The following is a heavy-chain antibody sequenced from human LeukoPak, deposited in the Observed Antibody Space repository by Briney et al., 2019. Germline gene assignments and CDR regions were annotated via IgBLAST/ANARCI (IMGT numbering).Heavy chain of an antibody. CDR1: GFTFSSYS. D-gene: IGHD2-15*01. Sequence: PGGSLRLSCAASGFTFSSYSMNWVRQAPGKGLEWVSSISSSSSYIYYADSVKGRFTISRDNAKNSLYLQMNSLRAEDTAVYYCASMVVKTNRKDYWGQGTLVTVSS. CDR3: ASMVVKTNRKDY. J-gene: IGHJ4*02. V-gene: IGHV3-21*01. CDR2: ISSSSSYI.